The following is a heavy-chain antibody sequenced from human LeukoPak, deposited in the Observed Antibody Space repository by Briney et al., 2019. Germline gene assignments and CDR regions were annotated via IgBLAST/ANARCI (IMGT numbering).Heavy chain of an antibody. V-gene: IGHV3-64D*06. CDR2: ISSNGGST. D-gene: IGHD2-21*02. Sequence: GGSLRLSCSASGFTFSSYAMHWVRQAPGKGLEYVSAISSNGGSTYYADSVKGRFTISRDNSKNTLYLQMSSLRAEDTAVYYCAKDEDVVVTTILFDYWGRGTLVTVSS. CDR3: AKDEDVVVTTILFDY. CDR1: GFTFSSYA. J-gene: IGHJ4*02.